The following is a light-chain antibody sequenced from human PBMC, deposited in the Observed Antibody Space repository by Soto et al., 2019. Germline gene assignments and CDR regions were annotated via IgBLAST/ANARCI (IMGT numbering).Light chain of an antibody. CDR3: QQSYSSIP. J-gene: IGKJ5*01. V-gene: IGKV1-39*01. Sequence: DIQITHSPSSLSASIGDRVTMTCRASQSIYIYLNWYQQKPGKAPKLLIYAASSLQRGVPSTFSGGGSGTDFTLTISSLQPEDFATYYCQQSYSSIPFGQGTRLE. CDR1: QSIYIY. CDR2: AAS.